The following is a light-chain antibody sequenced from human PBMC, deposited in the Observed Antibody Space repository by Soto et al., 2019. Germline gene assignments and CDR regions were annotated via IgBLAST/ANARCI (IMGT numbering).Light chain of an antibody. J-gene: IGKJ4*01. CDR1: QSVSSY. V-gene: IGKV3-15*01. CDR2: GAS. CDR3: QEYNYWHPIT. Sequence: EIVMTQYPATLSVSPGGKATLSCRASQSVSSYLAWYQQKPGQAPRLLIYGASARATGIPARFSGSGSGTEFTLTITSLQSEDSAVYYCQEYNYWHPITFGGGTKVDI.